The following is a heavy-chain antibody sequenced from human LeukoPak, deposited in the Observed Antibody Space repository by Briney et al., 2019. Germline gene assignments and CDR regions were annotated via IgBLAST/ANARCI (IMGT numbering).Heavy chain of an antibody. Sequence: SETLSLTCAVYGGSFSGYYWRWIRQPPGKGLECIGEINHSGSTNYNPSLKSRVTISVDTSKNQFTLKQSSVPAADTAVYYCASTYYGSWGYCPGVGGRDYWGRGTLVIVSS. CDR1: GGSFSGYY. CDR3: ASTYYGSWGYCPGVGGRDY. V-gene: IGHV4-34*01. J-gene: IGHJ4*02. D-gene: IGHD3-10*01. CDR2: INHSGST.